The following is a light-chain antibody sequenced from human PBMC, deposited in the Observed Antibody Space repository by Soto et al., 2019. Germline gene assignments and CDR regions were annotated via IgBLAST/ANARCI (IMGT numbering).Light chain of an antibody. Sequence: QSALTQPRSVSGSPVQSVTISCTGTSSDVGTYNSVSWYQQHPGKAPKLIIYDVNKRPSGVPDRFSGSMSGNTASLTISGLQSDDEADYHCSSYAGNCTWDFGGGTKLTVL. V-gene: IGLV2-11*01. J-gene: IGLJ2*01. CDR3: SSYAGNCTWD. CDR1: SSDVGTYNS. CDR2: DVN.